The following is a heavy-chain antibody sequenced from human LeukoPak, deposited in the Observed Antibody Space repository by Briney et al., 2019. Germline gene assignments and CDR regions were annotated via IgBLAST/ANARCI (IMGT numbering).Heavy chain of an antibody. V-gene: IGHV4-30-4*01. CDR3: ARGDCSSTSCRYFDY. CDR1: GGSISSGDYY. CDR2: IFYSGST. Sequence: SETLSLTCTVSGGSISSGDYYWSWIRQPPGKGVEWIGYIFYSGSTYYNPSLKSRVTISVDTSKNQFSLKLSSVTAADTAVYYCARGDCSSTSCRYFDYWGQGTLVTVSS. J-gene: IGHJ4*02. D-gene: IGHD2-2*01.